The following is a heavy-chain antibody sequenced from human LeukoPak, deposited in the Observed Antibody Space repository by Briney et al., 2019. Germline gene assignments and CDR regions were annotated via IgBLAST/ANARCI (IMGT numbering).Heavy chain of an antibody. Sequence: SETLSLTCTVSGGSISSGDYYWSWIRQPPGKGLEWIGYIYYSGSTYYNPSLKSRVTISVDTSKNQFSLKLSSVTAADTAVYYCARDMAVAATVLGWFDPWGQGTLVTVSS. D-gene: IGHD6-19*01. V-gene: IGHV4-30-4*01. CDR1: GGSISSGDYY. J-gene: IGHJ5*02. CDR2: IYYSGST. CDR3: ARDMAVAATVLGWFDP.